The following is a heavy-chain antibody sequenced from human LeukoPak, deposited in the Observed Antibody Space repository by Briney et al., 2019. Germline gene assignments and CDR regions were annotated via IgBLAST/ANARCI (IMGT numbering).Heavy chain of an antibody. V-gene: IGHV1-2*02. CDR2: INPNSGGT. Sequence: ASVKVSCKASGYTFTGYYMHWVRQAPGQGLEWMGIINPNSGGTNYAQKFQGRVTMTRDTSISTAYMELSRLRSDDTAVYYCARCPLTIGDFWSGYYTKPSSPFDCWGQGTLVTVCS. D-gene: IGHD3-3*01. J-gene: IGHJ4*02. CDR1: GYTFTGYY. CDR3: ARCPLTIGDFWSGYYTKPSSPFDC.